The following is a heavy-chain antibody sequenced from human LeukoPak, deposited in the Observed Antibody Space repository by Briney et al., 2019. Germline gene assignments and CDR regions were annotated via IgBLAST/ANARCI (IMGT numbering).Heavy chain of an antibody. CDR3: ARGSELYYDFWSGSPPFDY. CDR2: IYHSGST. CDR1: GVSISSGGYY. Sequence: SETLSLTCTVSGVSISSGGYYWSWIRQPPGKGLEWIGYIYHSGSTYYNPSLKSRVTISVDRSKNQFSLKLSSVTAADTAVYYCARGSELYYDFWSGSPPFDYWGQGTLVTVSS. V-gene: IGHV4-30-2*01. D-gene: IGHD3-3*01. J-gene: IGHJ4*02.